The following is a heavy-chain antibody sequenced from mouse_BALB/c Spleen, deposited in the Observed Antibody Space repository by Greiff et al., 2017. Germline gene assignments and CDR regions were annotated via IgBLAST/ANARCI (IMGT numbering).Heavy chain of an antibody. Sequence: DVKLVESGGGLVQPGGSRKLSCAASGFTFSSFGMHWVRQAPEKGLEWVAYISSGSSTIYYADTVKGRFTISRDNPKNTLFLQMTSLRSEDTAMYYCARYGNFYYYAMDYWGQGTSVTVSS. J-gene: IGHJ4*01. CDR1: GFTFSSFG. CDR3: ARYGNFYYYAMDY. CDR2: ISSGSSTI. V-gene: IGHV5-17*02. D-gene: IGHD2-1*01.